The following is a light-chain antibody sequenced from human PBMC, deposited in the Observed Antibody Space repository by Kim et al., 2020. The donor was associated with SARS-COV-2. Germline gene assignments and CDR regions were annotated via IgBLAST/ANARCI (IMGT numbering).Light chain of an antibody. V-gene: IGKV3-20*01. CDR1: QSVSSSF. J-gene: IGKJ4*01. Sequence: DIVLTQSPGTLSLSPGERATLSCRASQSVSSSFLAWYQQKPGQAPRPLIYGTSSRASGIQDRFTGTGSGTDFTLTISRLEPEDFAVYYCQWYVSSPPRVTLGGGTKVDIK. CDR3: QWYVSSPPRVT. CDR2: GTS.